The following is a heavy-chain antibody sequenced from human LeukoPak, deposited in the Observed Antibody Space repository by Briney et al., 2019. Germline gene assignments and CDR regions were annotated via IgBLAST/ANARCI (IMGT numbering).Heavy chain of an antibody. J-gene: IGHJ4*02. Sequence: SETLSLTCTVSGGSISTYYWSWFRQFPGKGLEWVGYMYESGSTNHNPSLKSRVTISVDTSKNQFSLRLSTVTAADTAVYFCARRDSSGYYVVWGQGTLVTVSS. CDR1: GGSISTYY. V-gene: IGHV4-59*08. D-gene: IGHD3-22*01. CDR3: ARRDSSGYYVV. CDR2: MYESGST.